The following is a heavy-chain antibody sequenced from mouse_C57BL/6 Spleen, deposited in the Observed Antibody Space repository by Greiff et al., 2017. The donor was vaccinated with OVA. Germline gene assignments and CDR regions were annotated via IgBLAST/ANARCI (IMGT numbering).Heavy chain of an antibody. Sequence: EVKLQESGPGLVKPSQSLSLTCSVTGYSITSGYYWNWIRQFPGNKLEWMGYISYDGSNNYNPSLKNRISITRDTSKNQFFLKLNSVTTEDTATYYCARGELGAMDYWGQGTSVTVSS. CDR2: ISYDGSN. V-gene: IGHV3-6*01. CDR1: GYSITSGYY. D-gene: IGHD4-1*01. J-gene: IGHJ4*01. CDR3: ARGELGAMDY.